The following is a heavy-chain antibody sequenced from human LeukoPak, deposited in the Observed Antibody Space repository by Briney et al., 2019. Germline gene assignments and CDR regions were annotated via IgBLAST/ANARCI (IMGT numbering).Heavy chain of an antibody. CDR1: GFTFSSYS. CDR2: ISSSSSNI. CDR3: AAQGGDFGVVIRS. Sequence: SGGSLRLSCAASGFTFSSYSMNWVRQAPGKGLEWVSSISSSSSNIYYADSVKGRFTISRDNAKNSLYLQMNSLRAEDTAMYYCAAQGGDFGVVIRSWGQGTLVTVSS. D-gene: IGHD3-3*01. V-gene: IGHV3-21*01. J-gene: IGHJ5*02.